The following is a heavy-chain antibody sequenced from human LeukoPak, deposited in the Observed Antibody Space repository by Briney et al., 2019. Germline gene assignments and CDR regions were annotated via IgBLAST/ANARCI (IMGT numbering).Heavy chain of an antibody. J-gene: IGHJ4*02. CDR1: GFTFSSYA. CDR2: ISGSGGST. D-gene: IGHD2-15*01. CDR3: AKAPVTSCRGSYCYPFDS. V-gene: IGHV3-23*01. Sequence: GGSLRLSCAASGFTFSSYAMSWVRQAPGKGLEWVSAISGSGGSTYYADSVKGRFTISRDNSKNTLYLQMNSLRAEDTAVYYCAKAPVTSCRGSYCYPFDSWGQGTLVTVSS.